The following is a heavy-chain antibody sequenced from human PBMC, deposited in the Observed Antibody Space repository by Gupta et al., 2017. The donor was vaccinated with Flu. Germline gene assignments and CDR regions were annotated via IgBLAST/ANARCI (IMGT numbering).Heavy chain of an antibody. CDR3: AKETLYYSGPASYYKALDAFDV. CDR1: GFSFSTYA. V-gene: IGHV3-23*01. D-gene: IGHD3-10*01. Sequence: EAQLLESGGDLVQPGGSLRLSCAASGFSFSTYAMSWVRQAPGKGLEWVSDISANGYSKSYADSVKGRFTISRDDSMNTLNLQMNSLRGEDTAVYYCAKETLYYSGPASYYKALDAFDVWGRGTRVTVSS. CDR2: ISANGYSK. J-gene: IGHJ3*01.